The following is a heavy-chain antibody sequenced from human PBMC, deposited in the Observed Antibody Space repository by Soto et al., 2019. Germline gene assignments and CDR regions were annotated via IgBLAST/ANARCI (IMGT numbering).Heavy chain of an antibody. CDR1: GDSVSSNSAA. V-gene: IGHV6-1*01. D-gene: IGHD3-10*01. CDR2: TYYRSKWYN. CDR3: ARDSSMYYGPKDV. Sequence: SQTLSLTCAISGDSVSSNSAAWNWIRQSPSRGLEWLGRTYYRSKWYNDYAVSVKSRITINPDTSKNQFSLKLSSVTAADTAVYYCARDSSMYYGPKDVWGQGTTVTVSS. J-gene: IGHJ6*02.